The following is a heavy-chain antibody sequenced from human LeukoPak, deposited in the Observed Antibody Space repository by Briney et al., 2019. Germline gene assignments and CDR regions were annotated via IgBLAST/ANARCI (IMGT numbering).Heavy chain of an antibody. CDR3: ARGTPGWIFTFDY. CDR2: IHISGST. Sequence: SETLSLTCTVSGGSISTYYWSCIRQPAGRGLEWIGRIHISGSTNYNPSLKSRVTMSVDTSKNQFSLKLTSVTAADTAVYYCARGTPGWIFTFDYCGQGTLVTVSS. V-gene: IGHV4-4*07. CDR1: GGSISTYY. J-gene: IGHJ4*02. D-gene: IGHD3-3*01.